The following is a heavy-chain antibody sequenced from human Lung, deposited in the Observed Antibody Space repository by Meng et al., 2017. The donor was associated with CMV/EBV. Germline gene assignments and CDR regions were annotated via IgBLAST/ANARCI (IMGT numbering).Heavy chain of an antibody. D-gene: IGHD5-18*01. CDR2: IKQNGSEK. V-gene: IGHV3-7*01. CDR1: GFTFSNYW. CDR3: ARDWGYSYGTD. J-gene: IGHJ4*02. Sequence: SCAASGFTFSNYWMSWVRQAPGKGLEWVANIKQNGSEKYYVDSVKGRFTISRDNAKNSLYLQMNSLRAEDTAVYYCARDWGYSYGTDWGQGTLVTGSS.